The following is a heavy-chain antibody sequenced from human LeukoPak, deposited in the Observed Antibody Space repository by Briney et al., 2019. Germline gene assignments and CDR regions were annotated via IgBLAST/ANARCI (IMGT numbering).Heavy chain of an antibody. CDR1: GGSIDSTNY. Sequence: SETLSLTCGVSGGSIDSTNYWSWVRQAPGKGLEWIGEIAHDGTRNYNPSLKGRVTISVDTSKNQFSLRLSSVTAADTAVYYCARGRTFDNWGQGTLVTVSS. J-gene: IGHJ4*02. CDR3: ARGRTFDN. CDR2: IAHDGTR. V-gene: IGHV4-4*02.